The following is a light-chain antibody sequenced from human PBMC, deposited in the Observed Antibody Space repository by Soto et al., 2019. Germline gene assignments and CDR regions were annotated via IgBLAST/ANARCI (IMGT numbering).Light chain of an antibody. V-gene: IGKV3-20*01. CDR3: QQYGSSPRT. J-gene: IGKJ1*01. CDR2: GAS. Sequence: EIVLTQSPGNLSLSPGDRATLSCRASQSVSSSSLAWYQQKPGQAPRLLIYGASIRATGIPDRFSGSGSGTDFTLSISRLEREDFAVYYCQQYGSSPRTFGQGTKVEIK. CDR1: QSVSSSS.